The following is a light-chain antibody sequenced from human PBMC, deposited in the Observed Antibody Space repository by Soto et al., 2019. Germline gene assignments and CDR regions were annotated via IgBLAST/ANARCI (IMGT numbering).Light chain of an antibody. Sequence: EIVLTQSPATLSLSPGERATLSCRASQSVSSYLAWYQQKPGQAPRLLIYDASNRATGIPARFSGSGSGTDFTLTISSLEPEDVAVYYCQQRNNWLLTFGGGTKVEIK. CDR3: QQRNNWLLT. V-gene: IGKV3-11*01. J-gene: IGKJ4*01. CDR1: QSVSSY. CDR2: DAS.